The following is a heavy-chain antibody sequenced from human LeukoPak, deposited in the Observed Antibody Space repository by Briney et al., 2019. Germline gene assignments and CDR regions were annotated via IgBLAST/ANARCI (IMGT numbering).Heavy chain of an antibody. CDR1: GFTLSNYA. Sequence: GGSLRLSCSASGFTLSNYAMYWVRQPPGKGLKCVSGISRIGGDTYYADSVKGRFTISRDNSKNTLYFQMSSLRPEDTAMYYCVKGPLPGAVPIEIWGQGTMVTVSS. J-gene: IGHJ3*02. D-gene: IGHD3-16*01. V-gene: IGHV3-64D*06. CDR2: ISRIGGDT. CDR3: VKGPLPGAVPIEI.